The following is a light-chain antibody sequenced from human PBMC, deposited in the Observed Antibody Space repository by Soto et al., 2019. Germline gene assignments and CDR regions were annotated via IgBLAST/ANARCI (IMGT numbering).Light chain of an antibody. CDR2: GAS. CDR3: QQYNNWPRT. J-gene: IGKJ1*01. V-gene: IGKV3-15*01. Sequence: DIVMTQSPVTLSVSPGDRATLSCRASQSVGHNLAWFQQKPGQAPRLLIYGASAGATGIPDRFSGSGFGTEFTLTIRSLQSEDLAVYYCQQYNNWPRTFGQGTKVEMK. CDR1: QSVGHN.